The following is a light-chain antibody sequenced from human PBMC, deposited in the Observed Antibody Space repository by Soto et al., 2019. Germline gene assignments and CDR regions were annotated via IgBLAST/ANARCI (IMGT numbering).Light chain of an antibody. J-gene: IGKJ2*01. V-gene: IGKV3-15*01. CDR1: QSANNN. CDR2: GAS. CDR3: HQYNPWYT. Sequence: EIVLTQSPATLSVSPGERATLSCRASQSANNNLAWYQQKPGQAPRLLIYGASTRAPGVPARFSGSGFGTEFALTISSLQSEDIAVYHCHQYNPWYTFSQATKLEIK.